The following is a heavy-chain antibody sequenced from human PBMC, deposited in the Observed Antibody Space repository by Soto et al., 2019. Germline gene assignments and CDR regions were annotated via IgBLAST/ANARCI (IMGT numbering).Heavy chain of an antibody. CDR3: ARGKRRLGVVIIRNGFDY. CDR1: GGSFSGYY. CDR2: INHSGST. V-gene: IGHV4-34*01. J-gene: IGHJ4*02. D-gene: IGHD3-3*01. Sequence: QVQLQQWGAGLLKPSETLSLTCAVYGGSFSGYYWSWIRQPPGKGLEWIGEINHSGSTNYNPSLKSRVTISVDTSKNQFSLKLSSVTAADTAVYYCARGKRRLGVVIIRNGFDYWGQGTLVTVSS.